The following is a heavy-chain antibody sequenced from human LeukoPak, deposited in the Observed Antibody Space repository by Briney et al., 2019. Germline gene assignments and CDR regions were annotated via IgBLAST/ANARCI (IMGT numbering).Heavy chain of an antibody. Sequence: GGSLRLSCAASGFTFSSSAMSWVRQAPGKGLEWVSSISGSGGSPYYADSVKGRFTISRDNSKNTLYLQMNSLRAEDTAVYYCAREPLEIVTTYYFDYWGQGTLVTVSS. CDR2: ISGSGGSP. J-gene: IGHJ4*02. CDR3: AREPLEIVTTYYFDY. V-gene: IGHV3-23*01. CDR1: GFTFSSSA. D-gene: IGHD5-12*01.